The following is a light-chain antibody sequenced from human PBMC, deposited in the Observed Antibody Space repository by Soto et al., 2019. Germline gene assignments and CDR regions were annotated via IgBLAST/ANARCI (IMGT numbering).Light chain of an antibody. V-gene: IGLV1-51*01. CDR3: ATWDGSLPGEV. CDR2: DNN. CDR1: SSNIGNNY. J-gene: IGLJ2*01. Sequence: QSVLTQSPSGSAAPGQKVTISCSGSSSNIGNNYVSWYQQLPGTAPKLLSYDNNKRPSGIPDRFSGSKSGTSGTLDITGLQTGDEADYYCATWDGSLPGEVFGGGTKVTVL.